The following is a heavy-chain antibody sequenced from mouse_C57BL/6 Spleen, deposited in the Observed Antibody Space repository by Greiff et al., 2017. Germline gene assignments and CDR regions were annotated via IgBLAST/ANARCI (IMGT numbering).Heavy chain of an antibody. CDR1: GYSITSGYD. CDR2: ISYSGST. CDR3: AREDTYMGWFAY. J-gene: IGHJ3*01. Sequence: DVQLQESGPGMVKPSQSLSLTCTVTGYSITSGYDWHWIRHFPGNKLEWMGYISYSGSTNYNPSLKSRISITHDTSKNHFFLKLNSVTTEDTATYYCAREDTYMGWFAYWGQGTLVTVSA. D-gene: IGHD5-1-1*01. V-gene: IGHV3-1*01.